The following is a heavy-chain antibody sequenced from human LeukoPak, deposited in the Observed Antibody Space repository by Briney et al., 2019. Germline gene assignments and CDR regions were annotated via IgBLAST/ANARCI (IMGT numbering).Heavy chain of an antibody. J-gene: IGHJ4*02. D-gene: IGHD3-3*01. V-gene: IGHV3-30*04. CDR3: ATDRGWRTSGYYLYYFEY. CDR2: ISYDGSNK. CDR1: GFTFSSYA. Sequence: PGRSLRLSCAASGFTFSSYAMHWVRQAPGKGLEWVAVISYDGSNKYYADSVKGRFTISRDNSKNTLYLQMSSLRAEDTAVYYCATDRGWRTSGYYLYYFEYWGQGTLVTYSS.